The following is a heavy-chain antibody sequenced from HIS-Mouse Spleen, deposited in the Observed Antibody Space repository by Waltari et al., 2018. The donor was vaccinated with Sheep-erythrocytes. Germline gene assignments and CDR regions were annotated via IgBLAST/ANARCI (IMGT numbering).Heavy chain of an antibody. CDR3: AKDISRNIVVAPAAVGDY. J-gene: IGHJ4*02. D-gene: IGHD2-2*01. CDR1: GFGFGDYA. Sequence: EVQLVESGGGLVQPSKTLRLSCAASGFGFGDYAMHWVRQAPGKGWEWVSGISWNSGNIGDADSVKGRLTMSRETAKNSLYLQMNSLRAEDTALYYCAKDISRNIVVAPAAVGDYRGQGTLVTVSS. CDR2: ISWNSGNI. V-gene: IGHV3-9*01.